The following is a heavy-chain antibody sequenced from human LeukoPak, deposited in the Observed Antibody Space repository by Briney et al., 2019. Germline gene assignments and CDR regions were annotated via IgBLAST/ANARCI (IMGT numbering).Heavy chain of an antibody. V-gene: IGHV1-18*01. J-gene: IGHJ4*02. CDR1: GYTFTSYG. Sequence: ASVKVSCKASGYTFTSYGLSWVRQAPGQGLEWMGWISPYNDNTNYAQKLQGRVTMTTDTSTSTAYMELRGLRSDDTAVYYCARGGNSGWRTPNDDYWGQGTLVTVSS. CDR3: ARGGNSGWRTPNDDY. CDR2: ISPYNDNT. D-gene: IGHD6-19*01.